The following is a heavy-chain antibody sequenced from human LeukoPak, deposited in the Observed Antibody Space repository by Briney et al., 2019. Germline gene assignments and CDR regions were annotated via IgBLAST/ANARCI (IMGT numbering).Heavy chain of an antibody. Sequence: GGSLRLSCAASGFTFSDHYMDWVRQAPGKGLEWVGRTRNKANSYTTEYAASVKGRFTISRDDSKNSLYLQMNSLKTEDTAVYYCARESDSSGYLIRDHASDIWGQGTMVTVSS. D-gene: IGHD3-22*01. J-gene: IGHJ3*02. CDR2: TRNKANSYTT. CDR3: ARESDSSGYLIRDHASDI. CDR1: GFTFSDHY. V-gene: IGHV3-72*01.